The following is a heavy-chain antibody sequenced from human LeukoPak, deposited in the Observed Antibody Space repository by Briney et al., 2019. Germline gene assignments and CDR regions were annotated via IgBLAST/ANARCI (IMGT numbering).Heavy chain of an antibody. CDR1: GFTFSNCG. CDR2: IGGDGTT. Sequence: GGSLRLSCATSGFTFSNCGMSWVRQAPGNWLQSLSVIGGDGTTYHADSVKGRFTVSRDNSENTLYLQMNSLRAEDTAVYYCAKGPYGLGIYYGMDVWGQGTTVTV. V-gene: IGHV3-23*01. D-gene: IGHD3-10*01. CDR3: AKGPYGLGIYYGMDV. J-gene: IGHJ6*02.